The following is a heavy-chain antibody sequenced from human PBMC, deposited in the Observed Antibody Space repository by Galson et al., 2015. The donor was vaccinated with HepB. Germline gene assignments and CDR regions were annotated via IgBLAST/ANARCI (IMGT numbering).Heavy chain of an antibody. V-gene: IGHV1-3*01. CDR2: INAGNGNT. CDR3: ARAPLWFGELYYFDY. D-gene: IGHD3-10*01. J-gene: IGHJ4*02. Sequence: SVKVSCKASGYTFTSYAMHWVRQAPGQRLEWMGWINAGNGNTKYSQKFQGRVTITRDTSASTAYMELSSLRSEDTAVYYCARAPLWFGELYYFDYWGQGTLVTVSS. CDR1: GYTFTSYA.